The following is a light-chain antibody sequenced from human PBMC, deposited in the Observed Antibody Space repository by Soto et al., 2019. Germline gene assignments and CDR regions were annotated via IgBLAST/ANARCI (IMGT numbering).Light chain of an antibody. V-gene: IGKV1-39*01. CDR3: QQSYSSPFT. Sequence: DIPMTQSPSSLSASVGDRVTITCRASQSISSYLNWYQQKPGKAPNLLIYAASSLQSGVPSKFSGSGSGTAFTLTISSLQPEDFATYYCQQSYSSPFTFGPGTKVDIK. CDR2: AAS. CDR1: QSISSY. J-gene: IGKJ3*01.